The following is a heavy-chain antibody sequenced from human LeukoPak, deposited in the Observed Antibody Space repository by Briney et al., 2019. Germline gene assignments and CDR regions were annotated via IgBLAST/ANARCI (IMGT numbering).Heavy chain of an antibody. J-gene: IGHJ4*02. Sequence: GSLRLSCAASGFTFSSYEMNWVRQAPGKGLEWIGYIYYSGSTNYNPSLKSRVTISVDTSKNQFSLKLSSVTAADTAVYYCARTVDYGDYFDYWGQGTLVTVSS. CDR2: IYYSGST. CDR3: ARTVDYGDYFDY. D-gene: IGHD4-17*01. CDR1: GFTFSSYE. V-gene: IGHV4-59*01.